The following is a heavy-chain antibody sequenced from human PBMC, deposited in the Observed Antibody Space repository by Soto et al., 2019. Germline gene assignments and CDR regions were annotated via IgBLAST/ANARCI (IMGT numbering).Heavy chain of an antibody. CDR1: GYTFTSYG. CDR3: ARVRSYDILTGYSGYFDY. J-gene: IGHJ4*02. D-gene: IGHD3-9*01. V-gene: IGHV1-18*01. CDR2: ISAYNGNT. Sequence: ASVKVSCKASGYTFTSYGISWVRQAPGQGLEWMGWISAYNGNTNYAQKLQGRVTMTTDTSTSTAYMELRSLRSDDTAVYYCARVRSYDILTGYSGYFDYWGQGTLVTVSS.